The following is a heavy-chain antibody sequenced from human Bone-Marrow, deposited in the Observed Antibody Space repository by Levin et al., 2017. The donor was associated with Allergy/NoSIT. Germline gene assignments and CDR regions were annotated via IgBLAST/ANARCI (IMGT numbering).Heavy chain of an antibody. CDR3: ARNPGSTNWS. CDR1: GFTVSNNY. J-gene: IGHJ4*02. D-gene: IGHD6-13*01. CDR2: IYSVGTT. Sequence: GESLKISCAASGFTVSNNYMSWVRQPPGKGLEWVSLIYSVGTTHYADSVRGRFTISRDHSENTLYLQMNNLRAEDTAVYYCARNPGSTNWSWGQGTLVTDSS. V-gene: IGHV3-53*01.